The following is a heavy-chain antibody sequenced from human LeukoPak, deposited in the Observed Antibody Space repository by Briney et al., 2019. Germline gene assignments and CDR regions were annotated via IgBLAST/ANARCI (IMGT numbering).Heavy chain of an antibody. V-gene: IGHV1-24*01. CDR3: ARDGSGWYSYFDY. CDR2: FDPEDGET. Sequence: ASVKVSCKVSGYTLTELSMHWVRQAPGKGLEWMGGFDPEDGETIYAQKFQGRVTMTEDTSTDTAYMELSRLRSDDTAVYYCARDGSGWYSYFDYWGQGTLVTVSS. D-gene: IGHD6-19*01. J-gene: IGHJ4*02. CDR1: GYTLTELS.